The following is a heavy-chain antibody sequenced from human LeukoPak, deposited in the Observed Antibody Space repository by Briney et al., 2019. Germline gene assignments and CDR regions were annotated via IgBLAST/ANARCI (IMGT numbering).Heavy chain of an antibody. D-gene: IGHD3-22*01. CDR3: AKVNYYDSSGYPEYFQD. V-gene: IGHV3-53*01. CDR2: MYNRGSP. CDR1: GFTVSSNY. J-gene: IGHJ1*01. Sequence: PGGSLRLSCAASGFTVSSNYMSWVRQAPGKGLECVSVMYNRGSPYYADSVKGRFTISRDNSKNTLYLQMNSLRAEDTAVYYCAKVNYYDSSGYPEYFQDWGQGTLVTVSS.